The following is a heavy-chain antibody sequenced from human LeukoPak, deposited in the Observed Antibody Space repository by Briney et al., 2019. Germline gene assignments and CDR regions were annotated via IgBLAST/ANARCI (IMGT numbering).Heavy chain of an antibody. V-gene: IGHV4-34*01. CDR3: ARGQRLRYYYDRSAFDV. CDR1: GGSLGGYY. CDR2: INHLGTT. J-gene: IGHJ3*01. Sequence: SETLSLTCGVSGGSLGGYYWSWIRLSPGKGLEWIGEINHLGTTNYNPSLKSRVTISEDTSENQFSLKLSSVTVADTAVYYCARGQRLRYYYDRSAFDVWGHGTMVTVSS. D-gene: IGHD3-22*01.